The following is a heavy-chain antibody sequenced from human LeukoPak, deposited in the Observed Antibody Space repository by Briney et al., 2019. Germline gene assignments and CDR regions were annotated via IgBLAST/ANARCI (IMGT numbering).Heavy chain of an antibody. D-gene: IGHD5/OR15-5a*01. CDR2: IIPIFGTA. V-gene: IGHV1-69*01. CDR3: ASYSLARVSHFHY. J-gene: IGHJ4*02. Sequence: VASVKVSCKASGGTFSSYAISWVRQAPGQGLEWMGGIIPIFGTANYAQKFQGRVTITADESTSTAYMELSSLRSEDTAVYYCASYSLARVSHFHYWGQGTLVTVSS. CDR1: GGTFSSYA.